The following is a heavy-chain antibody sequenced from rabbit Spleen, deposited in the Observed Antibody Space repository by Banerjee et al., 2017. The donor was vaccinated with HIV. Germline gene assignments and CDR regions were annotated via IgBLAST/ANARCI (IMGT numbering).Heavy chain of an antibody. V-gene: IGHV1S43*01. CDR3: ARGSATMTMVITGFYFNF. Sequence: QSLEESGGGLVQPEGSLTLTCTASGFSFSSSYYIFWVRQAPGKGLELIASIGTNIPTTWYTSWVNGRFTISRTTSLNTVTLQMNSLTAADTATYFCARGSATMTMVITGFYFNFWGQGTLVTVS. CDR1: GFSFSSSYY. J-gene: IGHJ4*01. D-gene: IGHD2-1*01. CDR2: IGTNIPTT.